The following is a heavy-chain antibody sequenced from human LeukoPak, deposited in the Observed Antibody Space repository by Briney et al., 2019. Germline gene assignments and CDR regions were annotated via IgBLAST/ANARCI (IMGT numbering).Heavy chain of an antibody. Sequence: GRSLRLSCTSSGFTFGTYAVSWFRQAPGKGLEWVAFIRSKTYGGTTEYAASVEVRLTISRDDSKSIAYLQMNSLKTEDTAVYYCTRYSGRTDYWGQGTLVTVSS. D-gene: IGHD5-18*01. V-gene: IGHV3-49*03. CDR3: TRYSGRTDY. J-gene: IGHJ4*02. CDR2: IRSKTYGGTT. CDR1: GFTFGTYA.